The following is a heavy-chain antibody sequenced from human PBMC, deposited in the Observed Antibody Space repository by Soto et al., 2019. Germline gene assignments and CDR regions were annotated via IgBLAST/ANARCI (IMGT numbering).Heavy chain of an antibody. V-gene: IGHV1-18*04. CDR1: GYTFTSYS. CDR3: ARDAPPADY. J-gene: IGHJ4*02. CDR2: ISAYNGNT. Sequence: QVQLVQSGAEVKKPGASVKVSCKASGYTFTSYSISWVRQAPGQGLEWMGWISAYNGNTNYTQMLQGRVTMTTDTSTNTDYMELRSVRSDDTAVYYCARDAPPADYWGQGTLVTVSS.